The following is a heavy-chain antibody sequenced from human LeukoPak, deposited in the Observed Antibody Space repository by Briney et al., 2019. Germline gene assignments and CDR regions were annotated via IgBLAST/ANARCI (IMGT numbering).Heavy chain of an antibody. CDR3: ARVGVVPADTLNGYYYYMDV. CDR1: RYTFSGYY. Sequence: ASVKVSCKASRYTFSGYYIHWVRQAPGQGLEWMGWMNPNSGNTGYAQKFQGRVTMTRNTSISTAYMELSSLRSEDTAVYYCARVGVVPADTLNGYYYYMDVWGKGTTVTISS. V-gene: IGHV1-8*02. D-gene: IGHD2-2*01. J-gene: IGHJ6*03. CDR2: MNPNSGNT.